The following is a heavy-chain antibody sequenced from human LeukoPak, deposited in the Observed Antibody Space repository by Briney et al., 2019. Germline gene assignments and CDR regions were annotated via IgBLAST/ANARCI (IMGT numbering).Heavy chain of an antibody. J-gene: IGHJ4*02. CDR3: ARRDLDY. Sequence: GRSLRLSCAASGFTFSSYAMHWVRQAPGKGLEWVAVISYDGSNKYYADSMKGRFTISRDNSKNTLYLQMNSLRAEDTAVYYCARRDLDYWGQGTMVTVSS. V-gene: IGHV3-30-3*01. CDR1: GFTFSSYA. CDR2: ISYDGSNK.